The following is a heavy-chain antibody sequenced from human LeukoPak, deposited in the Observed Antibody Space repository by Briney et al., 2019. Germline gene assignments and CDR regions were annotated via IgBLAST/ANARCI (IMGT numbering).Heavy chain of an antibody. V-gene: IGHV3-30*18. CDR2: ISNDGSRK. CDR3: AKVFMTTVTTGDY. J-gene: IGHJ4*02. Sequence: GGSLRLSCAPSGFTFSRHGMHWVRQAPGKGLEWVAIISNDGSRKYYAHSVEGRFTISRDNSKNTLYLQMDSLRAEDTAVYYCAKVFMTTVTTGDYWGQGTLVTVSS. D-gene: IGHD4-17*01. CDR1: GFTFSRHG.